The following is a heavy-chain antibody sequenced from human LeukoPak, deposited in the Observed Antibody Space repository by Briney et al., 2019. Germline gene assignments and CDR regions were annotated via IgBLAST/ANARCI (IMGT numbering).Heavy chain of an antibody. CDR3: ARDWAPLSGNYYDAWFDP. V-gene: IGHV1-69*13. D-gene: IGHD1-26*01. Sequence: SVKVSCKASGGTVSSSTISWVRQAPGQGLEWMGGIIPIFGTANYAQKSQCRVTITADEPTSTAYMELSSLRSEETAVYYCARDWAPLSGNYYDAWFDPWGQGTLVTVSS. CDR2: IIPIFGTA. CDR1: GGTVSSST. J-gene: IGHJ5*02.